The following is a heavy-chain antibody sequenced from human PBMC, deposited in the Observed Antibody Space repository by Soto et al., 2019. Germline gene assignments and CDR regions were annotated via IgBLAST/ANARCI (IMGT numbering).Heavy chain of an antibody. D-gene: IGHD3-10*01. CDR1: GGSFSGYY. CDR2: IYHSGST. Sequence: SETLSLTCAVYGGSFSGYYWSWIRQPPGKGLEWIGYIYHSGSTNYNPSLKSRVTISVDTSKNQFSLKLSSVTAADTAVYYCARRYGSAFDIWGQGTMVTVSS. J-gene: IGHJ3*02. CDR3: ARRYGSAFDI. V-gene: IGHV4-34*01.